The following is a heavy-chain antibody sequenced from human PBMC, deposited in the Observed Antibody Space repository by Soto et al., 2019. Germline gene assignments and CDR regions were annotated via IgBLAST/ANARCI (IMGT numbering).Heavy chain of an antibody. CDR3: ARSVVTAIHLFDY. D-gene: IGHD2-21*02. J-gene: IGHJ4*02. CDR2: INAGNGNT. Sequence: QVQLVQSGAEVKKPGASVKVSCKASGYTFTSYAMHWVRQAPGQRLEWMGWINAGNGNTKYSQKFQGRVTITRDTSASTAYMELSSLRSEDTAVYYCARSVVTAIHLFDYWGQGTLVTVSS. CDR1: GYTFTSYA. V-gene: IGHV1-3*01.